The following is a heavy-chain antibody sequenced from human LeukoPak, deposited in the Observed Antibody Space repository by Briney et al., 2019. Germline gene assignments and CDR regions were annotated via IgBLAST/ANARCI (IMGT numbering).Heavy chain of an antibody. CDR1: GFTLSNYE. V-gene: IGHV3-48*03. D-gene: IGHD4-23*01. CDR3: ARVGRSTVGGY. CDR2: ISRSGSSI. Sequence: GSLRLPCATSGFTLSNYEMSWVRQAPGKGLEWVSYISRSGSSIYYADSVKGRFTISRDNAKNSLYLQMNTLRAEDTAVYYCARVGRSTVGGYWGQGTLVTVSS. J-gene: IGHJ4*02.